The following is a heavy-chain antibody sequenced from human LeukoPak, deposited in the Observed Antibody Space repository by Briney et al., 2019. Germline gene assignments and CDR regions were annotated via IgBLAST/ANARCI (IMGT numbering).Heavy chain of an antibody. D-gene: IGHD3-22*01. CDR3: AKDLRRFTMNDAFDI. V-gene: IGHV3-23*01. CDR2: ISGSGDST. CDR1: GFTFKTHA. Sequence: GGSLRLSCTASGFTFKTHAMSWVRQAPGKGLEWVSGISGSGDSTYYADSVKGRFTISRDNSKNTLYLQMNSLRAEDTAVYYCAKDLRRFTMNDAFDIWGQGTMVTVSS. J-gene: IGHJ3*02.